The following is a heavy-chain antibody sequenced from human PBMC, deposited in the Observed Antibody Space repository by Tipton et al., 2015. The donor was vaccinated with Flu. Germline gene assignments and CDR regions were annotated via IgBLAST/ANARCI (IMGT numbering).Heavy chain of an antibody. J-gene: IGHJ4*02. Sequence: LRLSCTVSGGSISSSSYHWGWIRQPPGMGLEWIGSVHYSGSTCQNPSLESRVTISVDTSKNQFSLKLSSVTAADTAVYFCAREGRNSGGLDYWGQGTLVTVSS. CDR2: VHYSGST. CDR3: AREGRNSGGLDY. V-gene: IGHV4-39*07. CDR1: GGSISSSSYH. D-gene: IGHD1-26*01.